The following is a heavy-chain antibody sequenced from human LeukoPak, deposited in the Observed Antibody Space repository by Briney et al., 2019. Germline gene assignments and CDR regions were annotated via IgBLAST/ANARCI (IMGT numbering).Heavy chain of an antibody. CDR3: ARDWRRKMATIPDY. Sequence: ASVKVSCKASGYTFTGYYMHWARQAPGQGLEWMGWINPNSGGTNYAQKFQGRVTMTRDTSISTAYMELSRLRSDDTAVYYCARDWRRKMATIPDYWGQGTLVTVSS. V-gene: IGHV1-2*02. J-gene: IGHJ4*02. CDR1: GYTFTGYY. CDR2: INPNSGGT. D-gene: IGHD5-24*01.